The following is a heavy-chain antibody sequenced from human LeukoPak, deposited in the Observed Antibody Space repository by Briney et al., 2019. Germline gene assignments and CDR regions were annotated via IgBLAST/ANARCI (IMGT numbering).Heavy chain of an antibody. CDR2: INPNSGGT. V-gene: IGHV1-2*02. D-gene: IGHD3-22*01. CDR1: GYTFTGYY. J-gene: IGHJ4*02. CDR3: ARDDYYDSSGYYPFDY. Sequence: GASVKVSCKASGYTFTGYYMHWVRQAPGQGLEWMGWINPNSGGTNYAQKFQGRVTMTRDTSISTAYMELSRLRSDDTAVYYCARDDYYDSSGYYPFDYWGQGTLVTVSS.